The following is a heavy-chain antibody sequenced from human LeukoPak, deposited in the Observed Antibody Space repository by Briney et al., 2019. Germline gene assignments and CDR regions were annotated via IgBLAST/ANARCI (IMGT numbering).Heavy chain of an antibody. J-gene: IGHJ4*02. Sequence: ASVKVSCKASGYTFTGDCIYWVRQAPGQGLEWMGWINPNSGGTKYAQKFQGRVTMTRDTSISTAYMELNSLRSDDTAVYYCVRGSLAAGQQLGDYWGQGTLVTVSS. CDR2: INPNSGGT. CDR1: GYTFTGDC. D-gene: IGHD6-13*01. V-gene: IGHV1-2*02. CDR3: VRGSLAAGQQLGDY.